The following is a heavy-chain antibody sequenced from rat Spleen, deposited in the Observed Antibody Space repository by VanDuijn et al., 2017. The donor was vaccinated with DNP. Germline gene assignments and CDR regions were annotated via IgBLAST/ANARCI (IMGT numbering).Heavy chain of an antibody. V-gene: IGHV2S8*01. CDR2: ISSGGSS. CDR1: GFSLTKYG. CDR3: TREEPRVLSYFSSLFDY. Sequence: QVQLEESGPGLLQPSQTLSLTCTVSGFSLTKYGVSWVRKPPGKGLEWIAAISSGGSSYFNSALKSRLSVSRDTSRSQAFLQMNSLQTEDTAIYFCTREEPRVLSYFSSLFDYWGQGVMVTVSS. D-gene: IGHD1-2*01. J-gene: IGHJ2*01.